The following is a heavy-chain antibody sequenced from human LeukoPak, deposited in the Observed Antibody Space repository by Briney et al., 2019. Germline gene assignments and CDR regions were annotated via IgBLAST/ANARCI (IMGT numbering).Heavy chain of an antibody. CDR3: ARGGDISALLDY. CDR2: IFQTETT. V-gene: IGHV4-59*11. Sequence: SETLSLTCTVSGGSISSLYWNWIRQPPGKGLEWIGYIFQTETTNYNPSLKDRVTISGDMSQNQYSLRLTSVTAADTAVYYCARGGDISALLDYWGQGTLVTVSS. J-gene: IGHJ4*02. CDR1: GGSISSLY. D-gene: IGHD3-22*01.